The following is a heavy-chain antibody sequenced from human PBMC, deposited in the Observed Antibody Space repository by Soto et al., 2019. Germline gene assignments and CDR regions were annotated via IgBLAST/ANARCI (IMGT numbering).Heavy chain of an antibody. CDR1: GDSVSDSR. V-gene: IGHV6-1*01. CDR3: GRLTWLGGLFDY. D-gene: IGHD6-19*01. CDR2: TNYGSKWSY. Sequence: SQTLSLTCAISGDSVSDSRNWIRQSPSRGLEWLGRTNYGSKWSYAYAESVRSRITINADTSKNQFSLKLSSVTAADTAVYYCGRLTWLGGLFDYWGQGTLVTVSS. J-gene: IGHJ4*02.